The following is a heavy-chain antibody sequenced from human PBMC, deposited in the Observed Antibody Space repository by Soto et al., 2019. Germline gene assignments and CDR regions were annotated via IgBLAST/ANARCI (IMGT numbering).Heavy chain of an antibody. D-gene: IGHD3-10*01. Sequence: GGSLRLSCADSGFTFSNAWMSWVRQAPGKGLEWVSLISRGSSTINYADSMKGRFTISRDNAKNSVFLQMNSLRVEDTAVYYCVRDAGSLGYWGQGTLVTVSS. CDR2: ISRGSSTI. CDR1: GFTFSNAW. CDR3: VRDAGSLGY. V-gene: IGHV3-48*01. J-gene: IGHJ4*02.